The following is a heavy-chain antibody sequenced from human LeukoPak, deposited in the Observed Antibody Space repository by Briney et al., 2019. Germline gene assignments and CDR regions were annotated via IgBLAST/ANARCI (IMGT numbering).Heavy chain of an antibody. D-gene: IGHD5-12*01. J-gene: IGHJ3*02. Sequence: SETLSLTCAVYGGSFSGYYWSWVRQSPGKGLEWIYNPFRQSRVTVSVDTSKSQFSLNLRSVTAADTAVYYCARDRDSGYDLDAFDIWGQGTMVTVSS. V-gene: IGHV4-34*01. CDR3: ARDRDSGYDLDAFDI. CDR1: GGSFSGYY.